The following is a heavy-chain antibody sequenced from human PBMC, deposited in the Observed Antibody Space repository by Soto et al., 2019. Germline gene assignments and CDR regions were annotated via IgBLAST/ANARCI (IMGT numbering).Heavy chain of an antibody. Sequence: QVQLQESGPGLVKPSQTLSLTCTVSGGSISSGGYYWSWIRQHPGKGLEWIGYIYYSRSTYYNPSLRSRVTISVETCKNQFSLKLSSVTAADTAVYYCAREGDMHLQHWGQGTLGTVSS. J-gene: IGHJ1*01. CDR3: AREGDMHLQH. CDR2: IYYSRST. V-gene: IGHV4-31*03. D-gene: IGHD2-15*01. CDR1: GGSISSGGYY.